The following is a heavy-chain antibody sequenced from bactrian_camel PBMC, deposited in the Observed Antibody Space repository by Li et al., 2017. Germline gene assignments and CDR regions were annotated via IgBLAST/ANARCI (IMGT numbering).Heavy chain of an antibody. CDR1: GHSRGSNC. CDR3: ASTVGWFGGSSLDKSKYRY. V-gene: IGHV3S55*01. D-gene: IGHD5*01. CDR2: LQSSSGTT. Sequence: HVQLVESGGGSMQAGGSLRLSCVVSGHSRGSNCVGWYRLPPGRAPAEREGIAALQSSSGTTEYADSVKHRFTISRDNAKKTVYLQMYDLRPEDSATYYCASTVGWFGGSSLDKSKYRYWGQGTQVTVS. J-gene: IGHJ4*01.